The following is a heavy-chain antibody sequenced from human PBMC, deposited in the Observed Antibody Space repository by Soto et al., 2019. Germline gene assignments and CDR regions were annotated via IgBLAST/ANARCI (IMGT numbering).Heavy chain of an antibody. J-gene: IGHJ4*02. D-gene: IGHD2-21*02. CDR2: IYYSGST. V-gene: IGHV4-59*01. Sequence: SETLSLTCTVSGGSISSYYWSWIRQPPGKGLEWIGYIYYSGSTNYNPSLKSRVTISVDTSKNQFSLKLSSVTAADTAVYYCARLLLGGNSVWYFDYWGQGTLVTAPQ. CDR3: ARLLLGGNSVWYFDY. CDR1: GGSISSYY.